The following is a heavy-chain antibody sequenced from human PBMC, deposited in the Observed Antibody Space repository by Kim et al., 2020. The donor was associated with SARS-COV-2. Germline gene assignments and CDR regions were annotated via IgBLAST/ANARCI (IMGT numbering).Heavy chain of an antibody. CDR2: IDPSDSYT. CDR3: ARHWPGLAGLKRGGFDY. V-gene: IGHV5-10-1*01. CDR1: GYSFTSYW. J-gene: IGHJ4*02. D-gene: IGHD3-16*01. Sequence: GESLKISCKGSGYSFTSYWISWVRQMPGKGLEWMGRIDPSDSYTNYSPSFQGHVTISADKSISTAYLQWSSLKASDTAMYYCARHWPGLAGLKRGGFDYWGQGTLVPVSS.